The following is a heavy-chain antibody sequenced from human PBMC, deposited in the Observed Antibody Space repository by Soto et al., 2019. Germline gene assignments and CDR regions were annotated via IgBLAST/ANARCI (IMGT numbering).Heavy chain of an antibody. V-gene: IGHV1-2*02. CDR3: ARGEPAAPTDY. CDR2: INPNSGGT. D-gene: IGHD2-2*01. Sequence: QVQLVQSGAEVKKPGASVKVSCKASGYTFTGYYMHWVRQAPGEGREWMGWINPNSGGTNYAQKVQGRVTMTRDTSISTAYMELSRLRSDDTAVYYCARGEPAAPTDYWGQGTLVTVSS. CDR1: GYTFTGYY. J-gene: IGHJ4*02.